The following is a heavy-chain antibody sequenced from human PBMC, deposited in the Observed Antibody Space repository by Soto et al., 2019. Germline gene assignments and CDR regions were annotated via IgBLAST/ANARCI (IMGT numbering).Heavy chain of an antibody. CDR3: AKDGTVVPAAMPDY. J-gene: IGHJ4*02. CDR2: ISDTGSST. Sequence: EVQLLESGGGLVQPGGSLRLSCTASEFTFGSSGMGWVRQAPGKGLEWVSTISDTGSSTLYADSVKGRFIISRDNYKNTLFLQMNSLRAEDTAVYYCAKDGTVVPAAMPDYWGQGALVTVSS. CDR1: EFTFGSSG. V-gene: IGHV3-23*01. D-gene: IGHD2-2*01.